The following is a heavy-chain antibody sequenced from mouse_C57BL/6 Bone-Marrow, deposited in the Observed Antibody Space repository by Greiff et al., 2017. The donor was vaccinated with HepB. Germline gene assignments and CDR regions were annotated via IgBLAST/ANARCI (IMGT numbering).Heavy chain of an antibody. CDR2: VYPRSGNN. CDR3: ARYEYDRNVDV. J-gene: IGHJ1*03. D-gene: IGHD2-4*01. V-gene: IGHV1-81*01. CDR1: GYTFTSYG. Sequence: VQLQQSGAELARPGASVKLSCKSSGYTFTSYGISWVKKRTGQGLEWIVEVYPRSGNNYYNEKFKGKSTRTADKSSSTAYMELRSLTSEDSAVYFCARYEYDRNVDVWGTGTTVTVSS.